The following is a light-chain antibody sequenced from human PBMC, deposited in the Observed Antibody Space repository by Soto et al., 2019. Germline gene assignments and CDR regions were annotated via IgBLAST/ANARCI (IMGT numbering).Light chain of an antibody. J-gene: IGKJ1*01. Sequence: EILMTQSPATLSVSPGETATLSCRASQSVSNNVAWYQQKPGQPPRLLILGASTRATGIPARFSGSGSGTEFTLTISRLEPEDFAVYYCQQYDSSPKTFGQGTKVDI. CDR1: QSVSNN. CDR2: GAS. V-gene: IGKV3-15*01. CDR3: QQYDSSPKT.